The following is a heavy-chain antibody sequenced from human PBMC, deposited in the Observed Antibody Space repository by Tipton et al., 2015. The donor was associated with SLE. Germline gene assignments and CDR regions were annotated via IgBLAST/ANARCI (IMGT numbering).Heavy chain of an antibody. Sequence: TLSLTCTVSGGSISSSSYYWGWIRQPPGKGLEWIGEINHSGSTNYNPSLKSRVTISVDTSKNQFSLKLSSVTAADTAVYYCASGIAVAGIGYWGQGPLVTVSS. CDR1: GGSISSSSYY. J-gene: IGHJ4*02. CDR3: ASGIAVAGIGY. V-gene: IGHV4-39*07. CDR2: INHSGST. D-gene: IGHD6-19*01.